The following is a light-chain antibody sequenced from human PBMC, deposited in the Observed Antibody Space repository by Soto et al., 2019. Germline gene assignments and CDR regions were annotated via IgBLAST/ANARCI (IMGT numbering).Light chain of an antibody. J-gene: IGKJ1*01. CDR3: QQYDDWPPG. Sequence: EVVMTQSPAAVSVSPGERATLSCRASQSVGSNLAWYQQIPGQPPRLFIYGASTRATGVPVRFSGSGSGTEFTLTISSLQSEDFAIYYCQQYDDWPPGFGQGTKVEIK. V-gene: IGKV3-15*01. CDR1: QSVGSN. CDR2: GAS.